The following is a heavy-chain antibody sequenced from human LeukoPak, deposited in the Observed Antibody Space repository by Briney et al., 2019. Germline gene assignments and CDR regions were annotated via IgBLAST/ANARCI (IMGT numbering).Heavy chain of an antibody. J-gene: IGHJ4*02. D-gene: IGHD3-22*01. V-gene: IGHV3-23*01. CDR3: AKERSASYYYDSSGYSDYNFDY. CDR2: ISGSGGNT. Sequence: GGSLRLSCAASGFTFSSYAMSWVRQAPGKGLEWISVISGSGGNTNCADSVKGRFTISRDNSKNTLYLQMNSLRAEDTAVYYCAKERSASYYYDSSGYSDYNFDYWGQGTLVTISS. CDR1: GFTFSSYA.